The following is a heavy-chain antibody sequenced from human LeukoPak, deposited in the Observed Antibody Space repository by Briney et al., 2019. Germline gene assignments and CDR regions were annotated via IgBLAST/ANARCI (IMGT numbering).Heavy chain of an antibody. CDR3: ARYDFWSGLNVFDY. J-gene: IGHJ4*02. CDR1: GFTFSDYY. CDR2: ISSSGSTI. Sequence: GGSLRLSYAASGFTFSDYYMSWIRQAPGKGLEWVSYISSSGSTIYYADSVKGRFTISRDNAKNSLYLQMNSLRAEDTAVYYCARYDFWSGLNVFDYWGQGTLVTVSS. V-gene: IGHV3-11*01. D-gene: IGHD3/OR15-3a*01.